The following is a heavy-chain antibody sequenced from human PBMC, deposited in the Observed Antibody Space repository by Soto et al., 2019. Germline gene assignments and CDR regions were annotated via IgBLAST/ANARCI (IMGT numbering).Heavy chain of an antibody. CDR1: GYSFTIYW. J-gene: IGHJ6*02. CDR3: AGHGPRVYYDNSDYYYYGMDV. V-gene: IGHV5-51*01. D-gene: IGHD3-22*01. Sequence: LGESLKTSCNGSGYSFTIYWIGWVRQMPGKGLEWMGIIYPGDSDTRYSPSFQGQVTISADKSISTAYLQWSSLKASDTAMYYRAGHGPRVYYDNSDYYYYGMDVWGQGTTVTVSS. CDR2: IYPGDSDT.